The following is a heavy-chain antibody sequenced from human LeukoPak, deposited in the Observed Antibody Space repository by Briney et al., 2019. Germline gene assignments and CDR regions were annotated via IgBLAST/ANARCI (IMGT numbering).Heavy chain of an antibody. CDR3: TREDRPFCPFAY. Sequence: SETLSLTCGVSGGSIDITNYWSWVRQAPGKGLEWIGEISHDGTTNYNPSLRSRVAMSLDRTNDQFSLSLTSVTAADTAVYYCTREDRPFCPFAYWGQGVLVTVSS. V-gene: IGHV4-4*02. CDR1: GGSIDITNY. J-gene: IGHJ4*02. D-gene: IGHD3-22*01. CDR2: ISHDGTT.